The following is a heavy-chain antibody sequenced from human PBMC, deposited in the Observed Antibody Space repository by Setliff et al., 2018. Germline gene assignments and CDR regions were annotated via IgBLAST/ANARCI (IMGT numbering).Heavy chain of an antibody. Sequence: SETLSLTCTVSGGSISSYYWSWIRQPPGKGLEWLGYVYYSGSTYYNPSLKSRVTISVDTSKNQFSLKLSSVTAADTAVYYCARGIAMVRGVIIHNWFDPWGQGTLVTVSS. CDR2: VYYSGST. CDR1: GGSISSYY. V-gene: IGHV4-59*08. CDR3: ARGIAMVRGVIIHNWFDP. J-gene: IGHJ5*02. D-gene: IGHD3-10*01.